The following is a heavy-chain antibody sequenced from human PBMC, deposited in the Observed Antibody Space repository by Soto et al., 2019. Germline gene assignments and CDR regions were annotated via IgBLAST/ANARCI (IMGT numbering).Heavy chain of an antibody. CDR2: ISYDSDTI. V-gene: IGHV3-48*02. Sequence: VGSLRLSCAVSGFTFGTYSMNWVRQAAGKGLEWIAYISYDSDTIQYADSVKGRFTISRDNAKNSLYLQMNSLRDEDTAVYYCARLYYDYVWGQGTTVTVSS. J-gene: IGHJ6*02. D-gene: IGHD3-3*01. CDR3: ARLYYDYV. CDR1: GFTFGTYS.